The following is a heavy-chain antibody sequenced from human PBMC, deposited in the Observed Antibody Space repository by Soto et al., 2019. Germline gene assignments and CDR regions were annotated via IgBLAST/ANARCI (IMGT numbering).Heavy chain of an antibody. J-gene: IGHJ3*02. Sequence: SETLSLTCTVSGGSNSSGGYYWSWIRQHPGKGLEWIGYIYYSGSTYYNPSLKSRVTISVDTSKNQFSLKLSSVTAADTAVYYCARSRGDSSSWSSAFDIWGQGTMVTVSS. D-gene: IGHD6-13*01. V-gene: IGHV4-31*03. CDR2: IYYSGST. CDR1: GGSNSSGGYY. CDR3: ARSRGDSSSWSSAFDI.